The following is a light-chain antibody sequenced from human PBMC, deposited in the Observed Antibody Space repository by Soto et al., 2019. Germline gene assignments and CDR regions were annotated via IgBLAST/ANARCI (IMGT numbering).Light chain of an antibody. CDR2: AAS. V-gene: IGKV1-6*01. J-gene: IGKJ3*01. Sequence: AIQMTQSPSSLSASVEDRVTITCRASQGIRNDLDWFQQKPGKAPKLLIYAASNLQSGVPARFSGSGSGTDFTLTISRLQPEDFATYYCLQKYFYPFTFGPGTKVDIK. CDR3: LQKYFYPFT. CDR1: QGIRND.